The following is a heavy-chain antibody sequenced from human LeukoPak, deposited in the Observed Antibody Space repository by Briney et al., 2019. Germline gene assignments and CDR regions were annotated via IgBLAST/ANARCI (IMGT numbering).Heavy chain of an antibody. CDR2: INPNSGDT. J-gene: IGHJ5*02. Sequence: ASVKVSCKASGYTLTGYYIHWVRQAPGQGLEWMGWINPNSGDTSYPQKFQGSVTMTRDTSISTACMELSSLRSDDTAIYYCARGSSQNANYFDPWGQGTLVTVSS. V-gene: IGHV1-2*02. CDR1: GYTLTGYY. D-gene: IGHD4/OR15-4a*01. CDR3: ARGSSQNANYFDP.